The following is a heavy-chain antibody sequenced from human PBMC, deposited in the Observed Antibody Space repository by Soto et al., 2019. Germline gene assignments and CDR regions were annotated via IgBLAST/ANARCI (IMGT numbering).Heavy chain of an antibody. CDR2: IRSKAYGGTT. D-gene: IGHD5-18*01. Sequence: EVQLVESGGGLVKPGRSLRLSCTASGFTFGDYAMSWIRQAPGKGLEWAGFIRSKAYGGTTEYAASVKGRFTISRDDSKSIDYRQMNSLKTEDTAVYYCTREANSRYYYYGMDVWGQGTTVTVCS. CDR3: TREANSRYYYYGMDV. CDR1: GFTFGDYA. J-gene: IGHJ6*02. V-gene: IGHV3-49*05.